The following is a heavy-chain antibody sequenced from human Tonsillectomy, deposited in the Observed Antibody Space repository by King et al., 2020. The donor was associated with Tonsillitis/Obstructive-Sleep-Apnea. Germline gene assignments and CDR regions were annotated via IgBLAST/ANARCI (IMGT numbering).Heavy chain of an antibody. Sequence: VQLVESGGGLVQPGRSLRLSCAASGFTFDDYAMHWVRQAPGKGLEWVSGISWNSGSIGYADSVKGRFTISRDNAKNSLHLQMNSLRAEDTALYYCAKESYCGGDCYSQYFDLWGRGTLVTVSS. D-gene: IGHD2-21*01. CDR2: ISWNSGSI. CDR1: GFTFDDYA. V-gene: IGHV3-9*01. J-gene: IGHJ2*01. CDR3: AKESYCGGDCYSQYFDL.